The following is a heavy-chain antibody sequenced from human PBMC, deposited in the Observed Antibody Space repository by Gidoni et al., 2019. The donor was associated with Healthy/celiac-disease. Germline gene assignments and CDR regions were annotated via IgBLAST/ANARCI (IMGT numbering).Heavy chain of an antibody. CDR3: AGEGSSGWYPLAY. V-gene: IGHV1-46*01. Sequence: QVQLVQSGAEVKKPGASVKVSCKASGYTFTSYYLHWVRQAPGQGLEWMGIIHPSGGSTSYAQEFQGRVTMTMDTSTSTVYMELSSLRSEDTAVYYCAGEGSSGWYPLAYWGQGTLVTVSS. D-gene: IGHD6-19*01. J-gene: IGHJ4*02. CDR1: GYTFTSYY. CDR2: IHPSGGST.